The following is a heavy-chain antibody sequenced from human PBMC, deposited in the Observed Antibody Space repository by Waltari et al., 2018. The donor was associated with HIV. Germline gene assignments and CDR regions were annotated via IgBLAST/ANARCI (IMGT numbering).Heavy chain of an antibody. D-gene: IGHD2-2*01. Sequence: EVQLVESGGGLVKPGGSLRLSCAASGFTFSSYSMNWFRQAPGKGLEWVSSISSSSSYIYYADEVKGRFTIARDNAKNSLYLQMNSLRAEDTAVYYWARAFPDLICSSTSCYDPYGMDVWGQGTTVTVSS. J-gene: IGHJ6*02. CDR3: ARAFPDLICSSTSCYDPYGMDV. V-gene: IGHV3-21*01. CDR1: GFTFSSYS. CDR2: ISSSSSYI.